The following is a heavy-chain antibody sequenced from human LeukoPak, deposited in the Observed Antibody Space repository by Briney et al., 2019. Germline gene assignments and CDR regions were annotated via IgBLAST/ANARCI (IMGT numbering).Heavy chain of an antibody. D-gene: IGHD3-10*02. CDR2: ISSSGSTI. CDR1: GFTFSTYT. Sequence: GGSLRLSCAASGFTFSTYTMNWVRQAPGKGLEWVSHISSSGSTIYYADSVKGRFTISRDNAKNSLYLQMNSLRAEDTAVYYCAELGITMIGGVWGKGTTVTISS. J-gene: IGHJ6*04. V-gene: IGHV3-48*04. CDR3: AELGITMIGGV.